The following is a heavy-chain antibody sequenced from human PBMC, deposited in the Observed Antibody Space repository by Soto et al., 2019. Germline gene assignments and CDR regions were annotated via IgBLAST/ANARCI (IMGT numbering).Heavy chain of an antibody. V-gene: IGHV1-58*01. J-gene: IGHJ4*02. Sequence: SVKVSGKASGFTFTSSAVQWVRQARGQRLEWIGWIVVGSGNTNYAQKFQERVTITRDMSTSTDYMELSSLRSEDTAVYYCAADPSGYSGYDPVDYFDYWGQGTLVTVSS. D-gene: IGHD5-12*01. CDR3: AADPSGYSGYDPVDYFDY. CDR1: GFTFTSSA. CDR2: IVVGSGNT.